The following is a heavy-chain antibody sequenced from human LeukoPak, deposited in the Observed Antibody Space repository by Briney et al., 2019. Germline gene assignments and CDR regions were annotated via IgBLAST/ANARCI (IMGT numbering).Heavy chain of an antibody. D-gene: IGHD5-12*01. J-gene: IGHJ4*02. CDR1: GGSISSSDYY. V-gene: IGHV4-39*07. Sequence: SETLSLTCTVSGGSISSSDYYWGWIRQPPGKGLEWIGNFYYSGSTHYNPSLKSRVTISVDTSNNQFSLKLNSVTAADTAVYYCAREGYRGGGFDFWGQGTLVTVSS. CDR3: AREGYRGGGFDF. CDR2: FYYSGST.